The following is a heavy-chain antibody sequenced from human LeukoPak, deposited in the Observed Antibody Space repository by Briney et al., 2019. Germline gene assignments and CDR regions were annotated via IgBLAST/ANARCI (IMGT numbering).Heavy chain of an antibody. CDR1: GYSFTTYF. CDR3: ARHVTVTPSYLYYYMDV. CDR2: INRGDYHT. V-gene: IGHV5-51*01. Sequence: GEALQISCKGSGYSFTTYFIGWGRQMRGKGLEGVGGINRGDYHTTYSPSLQGHVTISADKSIGTAYLQWGSLKASDTAIYYCARHVTVTPSYLYYYMDVWGKGTTVIVSS. D-gene: IGHD4-17*01. J-gene: IGHJ6*03.